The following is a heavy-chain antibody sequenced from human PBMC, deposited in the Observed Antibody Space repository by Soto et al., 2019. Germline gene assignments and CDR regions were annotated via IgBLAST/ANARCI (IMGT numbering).Heavy chain of an antibody. CDR3: ARAYCGGDCYPYYYYGMDV. D-gene: IGHD2-21*02. CDR2: IWYDGSNK. Sequence: GGSLRLSCAASGFTFSNYGMHWVRQAPGKGLEWVAVIWYDGSNKYYADSVKGRFTISRDNSKSTLYLQMNSLRAEDTAVYYCARAYCGGDCYPYYYYGMDVWGQGTTVTVSS. J-gene: IGHJ6*02. CDR1: GFTFSNYG. V-gene: IGHV3-33*01.